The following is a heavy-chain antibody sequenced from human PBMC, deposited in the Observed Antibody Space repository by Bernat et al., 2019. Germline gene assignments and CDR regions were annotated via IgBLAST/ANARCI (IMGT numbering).Heavy chain of an antibody. J-gene: IGHJ6*02. CDR1: GYTFSTYA. D-gene: IGHD2-2*01. CDR3: VAAPTSSNCRTNSCPRGQYYYGVDV. Sequence: QVQLVQSGAEVKKPGASVKVSCKASGYTFSTYAITWVRKAPGQGLEWMGWISGYNGKTRYEEKLQGRVTMTTDTSTSTAYMELRSLTSDDTAVYYCVAAPTSSNCRTNSCPRGQYYYGVDVWGQGTTVTVSS. CDR2: ISGYNGKT. V-gene: IGHV1-18*01.